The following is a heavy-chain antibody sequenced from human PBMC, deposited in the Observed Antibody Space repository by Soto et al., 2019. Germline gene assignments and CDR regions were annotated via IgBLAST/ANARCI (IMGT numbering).Heavy chain of an antibody. CDR1: YGSIISGGYS. CDR2: IYHSGST. CDR3: ARGGDYYYYGMDV. Sequence: SETLSLTCAFSYGSIISGGYSWSWIRQPPGKGLEWIGYIYHSGSTYYNPSLKSRVTISRDRSKSQFSLKLSSVTAADTAVYYCARGGDYYYYGMDVWGQGTTVTVSS. D-gene: IGHD6-25*01. V-gene: IGHV4-30-2*01. J-gene: IGHJ6*02.